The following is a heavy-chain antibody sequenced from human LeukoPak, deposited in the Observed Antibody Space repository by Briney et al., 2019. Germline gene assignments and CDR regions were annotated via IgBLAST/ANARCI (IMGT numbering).Heavy chain of an antibody. V-gene: IGHV3-30*18. D-gene: IGHD2-15*01. J-gene: IGHJ3*02. Sequence: GGSLRLSCAASGFTFSSYGMHWVRQAPGKGLEWVAVISYDGSNKYYADSVKGRFTISRDNSKNTLYLQMNSLRAEDTALYYCAKDMSCSGGSCYSIRGAFDIWGQGTMVTVSS. CDR2: ISYDGSNK. CDR3: AKDMSCSGGSCYSIRGAFDI. CDR1: GFTFSSYG.